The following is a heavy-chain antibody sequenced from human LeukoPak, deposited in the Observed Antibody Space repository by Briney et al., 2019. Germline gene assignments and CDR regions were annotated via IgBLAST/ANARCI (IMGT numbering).Heavy chain of an antibody. CDR1: GFTFSSYS. D-gene: IGHD2-15*01. CDR2: ISSSSSYI. Sequence: GGSLRLSCVVSGFTFSSYSVNWVRQSPGKGLEWVSYISSSSSYIHYADSVKGRFTISRDNAKNSLYLQMNSLRAEDTAVYYCARVLRYCSGGNCYSGGLGYMDVWGKGTTVTISS. V-gene: IGHV3-21*01. CDR3: ARVLRYCSGGNCYSGGLGYMDV. J-gene: IGHJ6*03.